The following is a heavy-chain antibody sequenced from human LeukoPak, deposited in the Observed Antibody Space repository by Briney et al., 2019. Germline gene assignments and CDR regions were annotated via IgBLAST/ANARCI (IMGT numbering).Heavy chain of an antibody. CDR2: TRSDESNK. CDR1: GFTFSSFE. D-gene: IGHD3-10*01. Sequence: GGSLRLSCAASGFTFSSFEMKWVRQAPGKGLEWVAFTRSDESNKYYADSVKGRFTISRDNSKNTLYLQMSSLRSEDTAMYYCANFYYGSGTDPSSVTYWGQGTLVTVSS. J-gene: IGHJ4*02. V-gene: IGHV3-30*02. CDR3: ANFYYGSGTDPSSVTY.